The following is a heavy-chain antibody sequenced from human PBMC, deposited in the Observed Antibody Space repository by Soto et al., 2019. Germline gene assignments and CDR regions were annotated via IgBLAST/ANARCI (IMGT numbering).Heavy chain of an antibody. J-gene: IGHJ6*02. V-gene: IGHV2-5*02. CDR1: GSSLRTSGVG. CDR2: VYWDDDK. CDR3: AHRRPSSGRYYAVDV. Sequence: QITLKESGPPLVKPTQTLTLTCTFSGSSLRTSGVGVGWIRQPPGKALEWLAFVYWDDDKRYNPSLQTRLTITKEPSENQVVLTMTNTAPVDTAIYYCAHRRPSSGRYYAVDVWGQGTTVTVSS. D-gene: IGHD3-22*01.